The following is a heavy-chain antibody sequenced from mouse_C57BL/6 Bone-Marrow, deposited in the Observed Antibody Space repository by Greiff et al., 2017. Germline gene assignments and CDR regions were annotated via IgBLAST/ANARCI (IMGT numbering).Heavy chain of an antibody. CDR3: TRKRRIYYDYDEAMDY. CDR1: GYTFTDYE. J-gene: IGHJ4*01. D-gene: IGHD2-4*01. Sequence: QVQLQQSGAELVRPGASVTLSCKASGYTFTDYEMHWVKQTPVHGLEWIGAIDPETGGTAYNQKLKGKAILTADKSSSTAYMELRSLTSEDSAVYYCTRKRRIYYDYDEAMDYWGQGTSVTVSS. CDR2: IDPETGGT. V-gene: IGHV1-15*01.